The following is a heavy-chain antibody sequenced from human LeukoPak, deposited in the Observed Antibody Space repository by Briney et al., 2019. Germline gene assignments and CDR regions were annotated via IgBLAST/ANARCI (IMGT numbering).Heavy chain of an antibody. V-gene: IGHV3-43*02. CDR1: GFTFDDYA. Sequence: PGGSLRLSCAASGFTFDDYALHWVRQAPGKGLEWVSLISGDGGSTYYAESVKGRFTISRDNSKNPLYLQMNSLRTEDTALYYCAKALDYGDYEYFGYWGQGTLVTVSS. CDR3: AKALDYGDYEYFGY. J-gene: IGHJ4*02. D-gene: IGHD4-17*01. CDR2: ISGDGGST.